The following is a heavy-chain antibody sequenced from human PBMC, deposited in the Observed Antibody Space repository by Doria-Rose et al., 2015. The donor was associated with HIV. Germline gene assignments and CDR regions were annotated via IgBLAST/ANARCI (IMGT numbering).Heavy chain of an antibody. CDR2: ISSDDER. D-gene: IGHD6-13*01. Sequence: QESGPVLVKPTETLTLTCTVSGVSLSSPGMGVSRIRQPPGKALEWLANISSDDERYYKTSLKSRLTISRGTSKSQVVLTMTDMDPVDTATYYCARIKSSRWYHKYYFDFWGQGTLVIVSA. J-gene: IGHJ4*02. CDR1: GVSLSSPGMG. V-gene: IGHV2-26*01. CDR3: ARIKSSRWYHKYYFDF.